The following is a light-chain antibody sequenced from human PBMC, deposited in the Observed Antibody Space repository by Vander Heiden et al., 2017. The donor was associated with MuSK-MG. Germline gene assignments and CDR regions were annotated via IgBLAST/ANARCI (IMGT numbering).Light chain of an antibody. Sequence: EIVLTQSPATLSLSPGEWATLSCRASRSVNTYLAWYQQRPGQAPRLLIYDAPNRAAGIPARFTGSGSGTDFTITISNIEPEDFAVYYCQQRADWPPPTFGPGTRLEIK. J-gene: IGKJ5*01. CDR3: QQRADWPPPT. V-gene: IGKV3-11*01. CDR1: RSVNTY. CDR2: DAP.